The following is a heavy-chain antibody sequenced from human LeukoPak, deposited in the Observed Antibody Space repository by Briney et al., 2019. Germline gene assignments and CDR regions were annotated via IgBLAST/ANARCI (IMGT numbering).Heavy chain of an antibody. D-gene: IGHD6-19*01. CDR1: GGSISNSNW. V-gene: IGHV4-4*02. CDR2: IHHSGST. J-gene: IGHJ3*01. Sequence: SETLSLTCAVSGGSISNSNWWSWVRQPPGKGLEWIGEIHHSGSTNFKPSLKSRVTISVDKSINHFSLKLTSVTAADTAVYFCASSGWSHDAFDFWGQGTMVTVSS. CDR3: ASSGWSHDAFDF.